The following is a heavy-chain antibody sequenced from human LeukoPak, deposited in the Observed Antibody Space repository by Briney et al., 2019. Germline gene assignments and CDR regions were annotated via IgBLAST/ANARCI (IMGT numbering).Heavy chain of an antibody. J-gene: IGHJ4*02. Sequence: SETLSLTCTVSGGSISSSTYYWGWIRQPPGKGLEWIGSLYYSGSTYYNPSLKSRVTISEDTSKDQFSLKLSSVTAADTAVYYCARQHSSGWLLDYWGQGTLVTVSS. CDR2: LYYSGST. CDR3: ARQHSSGWLLDY. V-gene: IGHV4-39*01. D-gene: IGHD6-19*01. CDR1: GGSISSSTYY.